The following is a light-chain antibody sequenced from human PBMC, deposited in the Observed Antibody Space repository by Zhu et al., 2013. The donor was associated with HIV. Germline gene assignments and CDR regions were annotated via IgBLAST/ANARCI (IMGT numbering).Light chain of an antibody. CDR2: EVT. V-gene: IGLV2-14*01. J-gene: IGLJ2*01. CDR1: SNDVGGYNY. CDR3: SSYKSYTNVASQV. Sequence: QSALTQPASVSGSPGQSITISCTGSSNDVGGYNYVSWYQQHPGKAPKLILYEVTKRPSGISNRFSGSKSGNTASLTISGLQPEDEADYFCSSYKSYTNVASQVFGGGTTLTVL.